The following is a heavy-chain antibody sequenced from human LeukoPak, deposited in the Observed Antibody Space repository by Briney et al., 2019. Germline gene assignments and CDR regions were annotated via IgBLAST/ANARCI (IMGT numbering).Heavy chain of an antibody. V-gene: IGHV3-33*01. D-gene: IGHD5-24*01. CDR2: IWYDGSNK. Sequence: GRSLRLSCAASGFTFSSYGMHWVRQAPGKGLEWVAAIWYDGSNKYYADSVKGRFTISRDNSKNTLYLQMNSLRAEDTAMYYCAREGVDGYNIQYYFDYWGQGTLVTVSS. CDR1: GFTFSSYG. J-gene: IGHJ4*02. CDR3: AREGVDGYNIQYYFDY.